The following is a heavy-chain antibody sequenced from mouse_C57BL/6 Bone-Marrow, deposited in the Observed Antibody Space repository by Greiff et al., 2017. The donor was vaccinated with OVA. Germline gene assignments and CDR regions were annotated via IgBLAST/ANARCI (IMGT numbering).Heavy chain of an antibody. Sequence: VKLMESGAELARPGASVKLSCKASGYTFTSYGLSWVKQRTGQGLEWIGEIYPRSGNTYYNEKFKGKATLTADKSSSTAYMELRSLTSEDSAVYFCARFGDGYDFDYWGQGTTLTVSS. CDR1: GYTFTSYG. V-gene: IGHV1-81*01. CDR2: IYPRSGNT. D-gene: IGHD2-2*01. CDR3: ARFGDGYDFDY. J-gene: IGHJ2*01.